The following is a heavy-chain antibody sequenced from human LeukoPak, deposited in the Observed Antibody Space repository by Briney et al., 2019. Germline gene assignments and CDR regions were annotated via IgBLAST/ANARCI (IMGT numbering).Heavy chain of an antibody. V-gene: IGHV3-53*01. CDR1: GFTVSSIY. D-gene: IGHD6-19*01. CDR2: IYRGGST. CDR3: AGELGSSGHGY. Sequence: GRSLRLSCAASGFTVSSIYMSWVRQARGKGLEWVSTIYRGGSTSYADSVKGRFTISRDNSKNTLYLQMNSLRAEDTAVYYCAGELGSSGHGYWGQGTLVTVSS. J-gene: IGHJ4*02.